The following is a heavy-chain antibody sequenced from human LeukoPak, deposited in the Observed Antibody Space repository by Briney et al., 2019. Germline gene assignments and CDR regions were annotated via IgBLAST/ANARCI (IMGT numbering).Heavy chain of an antibody. CDR3: ARHFRGSGGPRAASYDY. CDR1: GYSISSGYY. Sequence: SETLSLTCAVSGYSISSGYYWGWIRQPPGKGLEWIGSIYHSGSTYYNPSLKSRVTISVDTSKNQFSLKLSSVTAADTAVYYCARHFRGSGGPRAASYDYWGQGTLVTVSS. J-gene: IGHJ4*02. D-gene: IGHD6-19*01. CDR2: IYHSGST. V-gene: IGHV4-38-2*01.